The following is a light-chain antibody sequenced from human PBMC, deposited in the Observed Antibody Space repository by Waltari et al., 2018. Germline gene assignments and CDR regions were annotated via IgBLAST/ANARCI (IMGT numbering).Light chain of an antibody. CDR3: QVWDSDGDRVV. CDR2: EDD. CDR1: NIGDKR. V-gene: IGLV3-21*02. J-gene: IGLJ2*01. Sequence: YVLTQPPSVSVAPGQTARITCGGNNIGDKRVHWYQQKSGPAPTLVVYEDDDRPSGIPERFSGSNSGKTATLTISRVEVADEADFYCQVWDSDGDRVVFGGGTKLTVL.